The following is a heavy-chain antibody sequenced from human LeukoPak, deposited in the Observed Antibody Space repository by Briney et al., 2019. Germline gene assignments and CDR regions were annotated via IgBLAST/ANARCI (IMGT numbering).Heavy chain of an antibody. V-gene: IGHV4-59*01. CDR2: IYYSGST. J-gene: IGHJ3*02. D-gene: IGHD3-9*01. Sequence: SETLSLTCTVSGGSISSYYWSWIRHPPGKGLEWVGYIYYSGSTNYNPSLKSRVTISVDTSKNQFSLKLSSVTAADTAVYFCARGYDISRAFDIWGQGTMVTVSS. CDR3: ARGYDISRAFDI. CDR1: GGSISSYY.